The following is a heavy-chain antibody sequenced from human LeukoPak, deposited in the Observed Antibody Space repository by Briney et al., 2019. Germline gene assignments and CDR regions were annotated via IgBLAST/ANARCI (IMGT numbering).Heavy chain of an antibody. CDR2: IYYSGTT. CDR3: ASSTWYLNWFDP. CDR1: SGSISSGSFY. J-gene: IGHJ5*02. Sequence: SETLSLTCTVSSGSISSGSFYWGWIRQPPGKGLEWIGNIYYSGTTYYSPSLKSRVTISVDTSRNHFSLKLSSVTATDTAVYYCASSTWYLNWFDPWGQGILVTVSS. V-gene: IGHV4-39*02. D-gene: IGHD6-13*01.